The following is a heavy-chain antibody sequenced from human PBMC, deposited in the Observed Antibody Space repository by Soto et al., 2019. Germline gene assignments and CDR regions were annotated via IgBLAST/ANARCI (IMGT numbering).Heavy chain of an antibody. D-gene: IGHD3-10*01. CDR1: GFTFSSYG. J-gene: IGHJ4*02. CDR3: AKEGWLLWFGESRFLDY. V-gene: IGHV3-30*18. CDR2: ISYDGSNK. Sequence: QVQLVESGGGVVQPGRSLRLSCAASGFTFSSYGMHWVRQAPGKGLEWVAVISYDGSNKYYADSVKGRFTISRDNSKNTLYLQMNSLRAEDTAVYYCAKEGWLLWFGESRFLDYWGQGTLVTVSS.